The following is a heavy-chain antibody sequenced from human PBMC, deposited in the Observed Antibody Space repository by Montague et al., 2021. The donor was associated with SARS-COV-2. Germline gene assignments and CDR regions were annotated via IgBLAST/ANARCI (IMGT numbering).Heavy chain of an antibody. CDR2: INHSGST. CDR1: GGSFSDYY. D-gene: IGHD6-19*01. CDR3: ARGAAVAGIDY. J-gene: IGHJ4*02. V-gene: IGHV4-34*01. Sequence: SETLSLTCAVYGGSFSDYYWSWIRQPPGKGLEWIGEINHSGSTNYNPSLKSRVTISVDTSKNQFSLKLSSVTAADTAVYYCARGAAVAGIDYWGQGTLVTVSS.